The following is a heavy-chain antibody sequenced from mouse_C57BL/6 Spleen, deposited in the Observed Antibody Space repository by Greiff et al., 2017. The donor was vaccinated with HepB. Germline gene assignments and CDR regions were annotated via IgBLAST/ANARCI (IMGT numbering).Heavy chain of an antibody. D-gene: IGHD2-4*01. J-gene: IGHJ2*01. CDR2: ISYDGSN. CDR1: GYSITSGYY. CDR3: ARDGDDYSLDY. Sequence: VQLQQSGPGLVKPSQSLSLTCSVTGYSITSGYYWNWIRQFPGNKLEWMGYISYDGSNNYNPSLKNRISITRDTSKNQFFLKLNSVTTEDTATYYCARDGDDYSLDYWGQGTTLTVSS. V-gene: IGHV3-6*01.